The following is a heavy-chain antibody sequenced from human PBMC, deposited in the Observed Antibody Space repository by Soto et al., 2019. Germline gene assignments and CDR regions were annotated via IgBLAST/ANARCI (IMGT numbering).Heavy chain of an antibody. J-gene: IGHJ5*01. CDR1: VYTSAYFG. D-gene: IGHD2-2*01. Sequence: GXSVKVSCKASVYTSAYFGISWVRQAPGQGLEWMGWVSGNNGASNPAPKVQGRITMTLDTSTGVSYMALRSLRSDDTAIYYCVRDQKYFRVNGNWLDSWGQGTLVTVSS. V-gene: IGHV1-18*04. CDR3: VRDQKYFRVNGNWLDS. CDR2: VSGNNGAS.